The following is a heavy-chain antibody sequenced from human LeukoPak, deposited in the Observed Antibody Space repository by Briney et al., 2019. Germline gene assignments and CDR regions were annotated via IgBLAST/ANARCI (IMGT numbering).Heavy chain of an antibody. Sequence: PSETLSLTCAVSGYSISSGYYWAWIRQPPGKGLEWIGSIYHSGSTYYNPSLKSRVTISVDTSKNQFSPKLSSVTAADTAVYYCARATYYYDSRYYFDYWGQGTLVTVSS. CDR1: GYSISSGYY. CDR2: IYHSGST. J-gene: IGHJ4*02. D-gene: IGHD3-22*01. V-gene: IGHV4-38-2*01. CDR3: ARATYYYDSRYYFDY.